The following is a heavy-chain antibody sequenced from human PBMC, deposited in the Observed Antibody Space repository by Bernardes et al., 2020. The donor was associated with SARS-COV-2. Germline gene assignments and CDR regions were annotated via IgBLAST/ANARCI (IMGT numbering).Heavy chain of an antibody. CDR1: GFIFSTYC. CDR3: ATGGDGATAPGMAV. D-gene: IGHD3-10*01. J-gene: IGHJ6*02. Sequence: GGSLRLSCAASGFIFSTYCMHWGRQVPGKGLVWVSRITPNGGSTDYADSVKGRFTISRDNARNTVYLEMNSLRVEDTAVYYCATGGDGATAPGMAVWGQGTAVTVSS. V-gene: IGHV3-74*01. CDR2: ITPNGGST.